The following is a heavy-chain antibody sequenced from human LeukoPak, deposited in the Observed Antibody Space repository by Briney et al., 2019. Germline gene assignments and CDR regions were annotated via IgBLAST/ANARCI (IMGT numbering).Heavy chain of an antibody. D-gene: IGHD5-18*01. Sequence: SGTLSLTCAVSGDSISSDYWSWIRQPPGKGLEWIGYIYYTGSTNYNPSLKSRVTISVDTSKNQFSLKLSSVTAADTAVYYCARPGYSYGSAPFDYWGQGTLVTVSS. CDR3: ARPGYSYGSAPFDY. CDR2: IYYTGST. J-gene: IGHJ4*02. CDR1: GDSISSDY. V-gene: IGHV4-59*12.